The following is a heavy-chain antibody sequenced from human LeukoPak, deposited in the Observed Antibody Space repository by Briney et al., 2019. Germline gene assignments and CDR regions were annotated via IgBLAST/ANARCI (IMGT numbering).Heavy chain of an antibody. CDR3: AKEVVPAAGLAYFDY. J-gene: IGHJ4*02. Sequence: PGGSLRLSCAASGFTFSSYGMHRVRQAPGKGLEWVAFIRYDGSNKYYADSVKGRFTISRDNSKNTLYLQMNSLRAEDTAVYYCAKEVVPAAGLAYFDYWGQGTLVTVSS. D-gene: IGHD2-2*01. CDR1: GFTFSSYG. V-gene: IGHV3-30*02. CDR2: IRYDGSNK.